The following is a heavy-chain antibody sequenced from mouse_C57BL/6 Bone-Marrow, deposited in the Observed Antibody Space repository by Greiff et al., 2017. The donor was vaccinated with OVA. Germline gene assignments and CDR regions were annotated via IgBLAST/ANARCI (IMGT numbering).Heavy chain of an antibody. CDR1: GFTFSSYG. CDR3: ARGSH. D-gene: IGHD1-1*01. CDR2: ISSGGSYT. V-gene: IGHV5-6*01. J-gene: IGHJ2*01. Sequence: EVQLQESGGDLVKPGGSLKLSCAASGFTFSSYGMSWVRQTPDKRLEWVATISSGGSYTSYPDSVKGRFTISRDNAKNTLYLQMSSLKSEDTAMYYCARGSHWGQGTTLTVSS.